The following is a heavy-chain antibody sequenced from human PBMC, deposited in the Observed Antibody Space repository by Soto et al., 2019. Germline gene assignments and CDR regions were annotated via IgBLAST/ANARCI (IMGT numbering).Heavy chain of an antibody. J-gene: IGHJ4*02. V-gene: IGHV4-34*01. D-gene: IGHD3-10*01. Sequence: QVQLQQWGAGLLKPSETLSLTCAVYGGSFSGYYWSWIRQPPGKGLAWIGEINHSGSTNYNPSLKSRVTISVDTSKNQFSLKLSSVTAADTAVYYCARGLWFGESPFDYWGQGTLVTVSS. CDR3: ARGLWFGESPFDY. CDR1: GGSFSGYY. CDR2: INHSGST.